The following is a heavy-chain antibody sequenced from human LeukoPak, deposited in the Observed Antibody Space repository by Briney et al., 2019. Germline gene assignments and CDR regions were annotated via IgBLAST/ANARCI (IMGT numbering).Heavy chain of an antibody. J-gene: IGHJ6*02. Sequence: ASETLSLTCAVYGGSFSGFYWSWIRQPPGKGLEWIGEIHHSGSTNYNPSLKSRVTISVDTSKNQFSLKLSSVTAADTAVYYCARKKSRSSSLYYYYYGMDVWGQGTTVTVSS. V-gene: IGHV4-34*01. CDR1: GGSFSGFY. D-gene: IGHD6-6*01. CDR3: ARKKSRSSSLYYYYYGMDV. CDR2: IHHSGST.